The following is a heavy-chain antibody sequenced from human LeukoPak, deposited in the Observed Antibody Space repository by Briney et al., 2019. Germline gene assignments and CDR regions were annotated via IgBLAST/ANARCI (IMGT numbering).Heavy chain of an antibody. D-gene: IGHD6-19*01. V-gene: IGHV6-1*01. CDR2: TYYTSRWNN. Sequence: SQTLSLTCAISGDSVTNKNAAWNWSRQSPSRGLEWLGRTYYTSRWNNEYAESVKSRITISPDTSKNQFSLQINSVTPEDTAVYYCARGFFASGWASWGQGTLVTVSS. CDR3: ARGFFASGWAS. CDR1: GDSVTNKNAA. J-gene: IGHJ5*02.